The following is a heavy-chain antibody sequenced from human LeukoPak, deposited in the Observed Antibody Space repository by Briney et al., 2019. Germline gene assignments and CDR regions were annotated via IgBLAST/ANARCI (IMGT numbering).Heavy chain of an antibody. J-gene: IGHJ4*02. CDR2: ISAYNGNT. CDR1: GYTFTSYG. D-gene: IGHD5-18*01. CDR3: ARDAGDVDTAMVTGDY. Sequence: ASVKVSCKASGYTFTSYGISWVRQAPGLGLEWMGWISAYNGNTNYAQKLQGRVTMTTDTSTSTAYMELRSLRSDDTAVYYCARDAGDVDTAMVTGDYWGQGTLVTVSS. V-gene: IGHV1-18*01.